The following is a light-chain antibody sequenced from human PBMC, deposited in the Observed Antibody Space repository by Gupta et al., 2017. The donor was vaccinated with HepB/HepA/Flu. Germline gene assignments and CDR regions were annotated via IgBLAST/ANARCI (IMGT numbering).Light chain of an antibody. J-gene: IGLJ1*01. CDR1: SSDVGNYNL. CDR2: EVD. CDR3: CSFAGTYTLV. Sequence: QSALTQPASVSGSPCQSITISSTGTSSDVGNYNLVSWYQHLPGKAPKLMIYEVDERPSGVSNRFSGSKSGSTASLTISGLQAEDEADYYCCSFAGTYTLVFGTGTKVTVL. V-gene: IGLV2-23*02.